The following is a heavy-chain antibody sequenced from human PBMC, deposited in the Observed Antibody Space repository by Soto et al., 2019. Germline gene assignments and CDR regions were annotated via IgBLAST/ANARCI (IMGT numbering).Heavy chain of an antibody. CDR2: ITGSGGDT. J-gene: IGHJ4*01. CDR3: AKGSASSRPYYFDD. V-gene: IGHV3-23*01. CDR1: GFTFSSYA. Sequence: GGSLRLSCAASGFTFSSYAMSWVRQSPGKGLEWVSAITGSGGDTYHAESVKGRLTISRDNTKNTLYLQMNSLKGEDTAVYYCAKGSASSRPYYFDDWGQGTLVTVSS. D-gene: IGHD6-13*01.